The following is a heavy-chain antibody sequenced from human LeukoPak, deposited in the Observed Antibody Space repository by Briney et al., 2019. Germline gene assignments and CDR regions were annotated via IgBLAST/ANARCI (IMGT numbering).Heavy chain of an antibody. CDR3: ARDYCSGGSCYPLNWFDP. CDR2: IDHSGNT. D-gene: IGHD2-15*01. V-gene: IGHV4-34*01. Sequence: SETLSLTCAVYGGSFSGYYWSWIRQPPGKGLEWIGEIDHSGNTNYNPSLKSRVTISVDTSKNQFSLKLSSVTAADTAVYYCARDYCSGGSCYPLNWFDPWGQGTLVAVSS. CDR1: GGSFSGYY. J-gene: IGHJ5*02.